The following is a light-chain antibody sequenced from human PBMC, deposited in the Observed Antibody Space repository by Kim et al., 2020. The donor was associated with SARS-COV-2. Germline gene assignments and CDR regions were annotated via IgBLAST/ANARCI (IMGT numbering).Light chain of an antibody. CDR1: SSDVGGYNY. Sequence: QSITNSYTGTSSDVGGYNYVSWYQQHPGKAPKLMIYDVSNRPSGVSNCFSGSKSGNTASLTISGLQAEDEADYYCSSYTSSSTPYVFGTGTKVTVL. J-gene: IGLJ1*01. CDR3: SSYTSSSTPYV. CDR2: DVS. V-gene: IGLV2-14*03.